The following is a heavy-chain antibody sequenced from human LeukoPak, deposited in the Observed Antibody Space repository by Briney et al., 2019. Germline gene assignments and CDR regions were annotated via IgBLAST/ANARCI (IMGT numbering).Heavy chain of an antibody. CDR1: GFTFSSYG. Sequence: GGSLRLSCAASGFTFSSYGMHWVRQAPGEGLEWVAVISYDGSNKYYADSVKGRFTISRDNSKNTLYLQMNSLRAEDTAVYYCARESDGYYYYGMDVWGQGTTVTVSS. CDR3: ARESDGYYYYGMDV. J-gene: IGHJ6*02. D-gene: IGHD5-24*01. CDR2: ISYDGSNK. V-gene: IGHV3-30*03.